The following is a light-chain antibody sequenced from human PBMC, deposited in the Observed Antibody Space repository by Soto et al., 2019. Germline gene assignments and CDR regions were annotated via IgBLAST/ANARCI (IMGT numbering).Light chain of an antibody. CDR3: QQSYSTPT. J-gene: IGKJ5*01. CDR1: QDIRKD. CDR2: AAS. V-gene: IGKV1-39*01. Sequence: IQMTQSPSSLSAFPGDTVTITCRASQDIRKDLSWYQQKPGKAPKLLIYAASSLQSGVPSRFSGSGSGTDFTLTISSLPPEDFATYYCQQSYSTPTFGQGTRLEI.